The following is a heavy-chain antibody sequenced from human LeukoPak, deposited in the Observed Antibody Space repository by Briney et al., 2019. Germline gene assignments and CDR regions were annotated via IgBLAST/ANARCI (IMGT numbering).Heavy chain of an antibody. J-gene: IGHJ4*02. CDR3: AKSIAVAFYS. D-gene: IGHD6-19*01. CDR2: ISTSSSYI. CDR1: GFTFSSYS. Sequence: GGSLRLSCVGSGFTFSSYSMNWVRQAPGKGLEWVSSISTSSSYIYYADSVKGRFTISRDNSNNTLYLQMNSLRAEDTAVYYCAKSIAVAFYSWGQGTLVTVSS. V-gene: IGHV3-21*04.